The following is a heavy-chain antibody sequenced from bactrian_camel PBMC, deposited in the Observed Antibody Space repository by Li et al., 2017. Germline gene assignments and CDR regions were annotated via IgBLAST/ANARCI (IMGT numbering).Heavy chain of an antibody. Sequence: VQLVESGGGLVQPGGSLRLSCTASGISSYFMGWFRQAPGKEREGVATIHSAGHYTRYADSVKGRFTLSQDNAKKTVYLQMDSLKPEDTAMYYCAAPYTGISGCYSTSLAPASFDYCGQGTQVTVS. CDR1: GISSYF. V-gene: IGHV3S40*01. J-gene: IGHJ4*01. CDR3: AAPYTGISGCYSTSLAPASFDY. D-gene: IGHD7*01. CDR2: IHSAGHYT.